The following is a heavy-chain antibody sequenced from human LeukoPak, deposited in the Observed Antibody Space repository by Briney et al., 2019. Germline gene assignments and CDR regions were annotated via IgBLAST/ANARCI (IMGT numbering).Heavy chain of an antibody. J-gene: IGHJ4*02. CDR2: LYSSGTT. CDR3: VSGSGYFFDY. D-gene: IGHD1-14*01. V-gene: IGHV4-39*01. Sequence: SETLSLTCTVSGASISRTSYYWGWIRQPPGKGLEWVVTLYSSGTTYHNPSLKSRATISVDTSKNQFALKLSSVTAADTAVYYCVSGSGYFFDYWGQGTLVTVSS. CDR1: GASISRTSYY.